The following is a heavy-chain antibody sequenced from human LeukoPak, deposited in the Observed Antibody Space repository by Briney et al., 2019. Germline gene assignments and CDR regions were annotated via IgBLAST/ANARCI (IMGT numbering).Heavy chain of an antibody. CDR1: GFTFSSYS. CDR3: AKRPGYKYYFDY. Sequence: GGSLRLSCAASGFTFSSYSMNWVRQAPGKGLEWVSSISSSSSYIYYADSVKGRFTISRDNSKNTLYLQMNSLRAEDTAVYYCAKRPGYKYYFDYWGQGTLVTVSS. D-gene: IGHD5-24*01. J-gene: IGHJ4*02. V-gene: IGHV3-21*04. CDR2: ISSSSSYI.